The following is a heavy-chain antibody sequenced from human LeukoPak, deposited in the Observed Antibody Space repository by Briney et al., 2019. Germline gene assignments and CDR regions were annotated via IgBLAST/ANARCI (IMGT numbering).Heavy chain of an antibody. V-gene: IGHV4-34*01. CDR3: ARRLLRSMTNLDY. J-gene: IGHJ4*02. D-gene: IGHD4-11*01. Sequence: SETLSLTCAVYGGSFSGYYWSWIRQPPGKGLEWIGEINHSGSTDYNPSLKSRVTISVDTSKNQFSLKLSSVTAADTAVYYCARRLLRSMTNLDYWGQGTLVTVSS. CDR2: INHSGST. CDR1: GGSFSGYY.